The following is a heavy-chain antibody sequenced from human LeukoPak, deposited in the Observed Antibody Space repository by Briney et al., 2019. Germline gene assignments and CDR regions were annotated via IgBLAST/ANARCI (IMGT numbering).Heavy chain of an antibody. CDR2: IWYDGTEK. CDR3: ARDFVEFDY. Sequence: GGSLRLSCAASGFTFRSFGMHWVRQAPGKGLEWVALIWYDGTEKYYADSVKGRFTVSRDNAKNTLYLQMNSLRAEDTAVYYCARDFVEFDYWGQGTLVTVSS. D-gene: IGHD6-6*01. J-gene: IGHJ4*02. CDR1: GFTFRSFG. V-gene: IGHV3-33*01.